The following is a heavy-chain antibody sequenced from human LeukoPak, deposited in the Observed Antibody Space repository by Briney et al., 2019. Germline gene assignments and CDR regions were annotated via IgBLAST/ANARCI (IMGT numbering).Heavy chain of an antibody. J-gene: IGHJ5*02. Sequence: PSETLSLTCTVSGGPISSYYWSWIRQPPGKGLEWIGYIYYSGSTNYNPSLKSRVTISVDTSKNQFSLKPSSVTAADTAVYYCARGGASGGSRRDWFDPWGQGTLVTVSS. D-gene: IGHD2-15*01. CDR1: GGPISSYY. V-gene: IGHV4-59*01. CDR3: ARGGASGGSRRDWFDP. CDR2: IYYSGST.